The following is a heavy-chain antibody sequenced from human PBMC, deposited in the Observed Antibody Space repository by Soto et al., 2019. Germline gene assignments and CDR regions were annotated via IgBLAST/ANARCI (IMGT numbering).Heavy chain of an antibody. CDR1: GYTFSGYY. CDR2: INPNSGGT. V-gene: IGHV1-2*02. Sequence: ASVQVSCEASGYTFSGYYMHWVRQAPGEGLEWMGWINPNSGGTNYAQKFQVRVTMTRDTTISTAYMELSRLRSDDTAVYYCGRYCDILIGRNRFDPWGQGTLVTVS. J-gene: IGHJ5*02. CDR3: GRYCDILIGRNRFDP. D-gene: IGHD3-9*01.